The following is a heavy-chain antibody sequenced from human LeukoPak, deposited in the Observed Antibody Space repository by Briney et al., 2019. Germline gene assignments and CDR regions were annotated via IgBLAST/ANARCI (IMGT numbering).Heavy chain of an antibody. D-gene: IGHD6-19*01. Sequence: GASVKVSCKVSGYTLTELSMHWVRQAPGKGLEWMGGFDPEDGETIYAQKFQGRVTMTEDTSTDTAYVELSSLRSEDTAVYYCATREIAVASTGVFDYWGQGTLVTVSS. CDR2: FDPEDGET. J-gene: IGHJ4*02. CDR3: ATREIAVASTGVFDY. CDR1: GYTLTELS. V-gene: IGHV1-24*01.